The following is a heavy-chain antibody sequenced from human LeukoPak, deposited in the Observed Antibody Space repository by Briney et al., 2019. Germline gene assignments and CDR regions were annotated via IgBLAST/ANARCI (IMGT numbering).Heavy chain of an antibody. J-gene: IGHJ3*02. CDR3: ASNEYSGSQYDAFDI. CDR1: GYTFTGYY. V-gene: IGHV1-2*02. Sequence: GASVKVSCKASGYTFTGYYMHWVRQAPGQGLEWMGWINPNSGGTNYAQKFQGRVTMTRDTSISTAYMELSRLRSDDTAVYYCASNEYSGSQYDAFDIWGQGTMVTVSS. CDR2: INPNSGGT. D-gene: IGHD1-26*01.